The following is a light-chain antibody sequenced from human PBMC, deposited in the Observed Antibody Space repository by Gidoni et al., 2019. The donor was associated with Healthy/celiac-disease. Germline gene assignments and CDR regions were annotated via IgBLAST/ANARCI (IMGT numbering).Light chain of an antibody. CDR2: AAS. J-gene: IGKJ2*01. V-gene: IGKV1-39*01. CDR3: QQSYSTSYT. Sequence: RVTITCRASQSISSYLNWYQQKPGKAPKLLIYAASSLQSGVPSRFSGSGSGTDFTLIISSLQPEDFATYYCQQSYSTSYTFXXXTKXEIK. CDR1: QSISSY.